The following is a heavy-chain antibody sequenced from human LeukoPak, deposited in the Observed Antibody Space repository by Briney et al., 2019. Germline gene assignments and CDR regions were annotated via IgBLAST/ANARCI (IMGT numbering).Heavy chain of an antibody. V-gene: IGHV3-33*01. CDR1: GFTFSSYG. J-gene: IGHJ4*02. D-gene: IGHD1-26*01. CDR3: ARGGLGRELIFDY. Sequence: GGSLRLSCAVSGFTFSSYGMHWVRQAPGKGLEWLAVILSDGSKEFYTDSVKGRFTISRDNAKNSLYLQMNSLRAEDTAVYYCARGGLGRELIFDYWGQGTLVTVSS. CDR2: ILSDGSKE.